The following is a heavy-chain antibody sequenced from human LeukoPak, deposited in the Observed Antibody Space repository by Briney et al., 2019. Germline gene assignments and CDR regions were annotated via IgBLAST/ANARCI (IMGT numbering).Heavy chain of an antibody. D-gene: IGHD1-7*01. CDR2: IYYSGST. V-gene: IGHV4-39*07. CDR1: GGSISSSSYY. CDR3: AREKAELDPYFDY. J-gene: IGHJ4*02. Sequence: SETLSLTCTVSGGSISSSSYYWGWIRQPPGKGLEWIGSIYYSGSTYYNPSLKSRVTISVDTSKNQFSLKLSSVTAADTAVYYCAREKAELDPYFDYWGQGTLVTVSS.